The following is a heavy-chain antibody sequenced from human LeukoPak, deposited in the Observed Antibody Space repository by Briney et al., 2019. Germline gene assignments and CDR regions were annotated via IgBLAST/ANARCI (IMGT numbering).Heavy chain of an antibody. D-gene: IGHD1-14*01. CDR1: GYTFRNYA. Sequence: GASVKVSCKASGYTFRNYAVSWVRQAPGQGLEWLGWISVYDGTTKSTQKVQGRVSMTTDTSTTTAYLELKNLTSDDTAIYYCARDRYNREAVLNGAFDIWGQGTVVTVSS. CDR3: ARDRYNREAVLNGAFDI. J-gene: IGHJ3*02. CDR2: ISVYDGTT. V-gene: IGHV1-18*01.